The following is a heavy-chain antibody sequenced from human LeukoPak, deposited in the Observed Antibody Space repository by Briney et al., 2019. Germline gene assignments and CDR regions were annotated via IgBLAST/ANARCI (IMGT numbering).Heavy chain of an antibody. CDR3: ATKLDYYDSSGYLNWFDP. Sequence: ASVKVSCKVSGYTLTELSMHWVRQAPGKGLEWMGGFDPEDGETIYAQKFQGRVTMTEDTSTDTAYMELSSLRSEGTAVYYCATKLDYYDSSGYLNWFDPCGQGTLVTVSS. CDR1: GYTLTELS. D-gene: IGHD3-22*01. J-gene: IGHJ5*02. CDR2: FDPEDGET. V-gene: IGHV1-24*01.